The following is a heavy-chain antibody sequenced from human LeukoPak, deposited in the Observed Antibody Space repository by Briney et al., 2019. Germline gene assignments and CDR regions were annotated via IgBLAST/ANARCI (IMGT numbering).Heavy chain of an antibody. CDR2: ISSSSSTI. CDR1: GFTFSSYS. J-gene: IGHJ4*02. D-gene: IGHD4-17*01. V-gene: IGHV3-48*01. Sequence: GGSLRLSCAASGFTFSSYSMNWVRQAQGKGLEWVSYISSSSSTIYYADSVKGRFTISRDNAKNSLYLQMNSLRAEDTAVYYCAIDYGDYNFDYWGQGTLVTVSS. CDR3: AIDYGDYNFDY.